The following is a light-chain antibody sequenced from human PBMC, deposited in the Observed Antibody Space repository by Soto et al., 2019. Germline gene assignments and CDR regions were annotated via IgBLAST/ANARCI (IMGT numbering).Light chain of an antibody. V-gene: IGKV1-5*01. J-gene: IGKJ1*01. CDR3: PLPHSYPWP. CDR2: AAS. CDR1: QSISRW. Sequence: DKQMTQSNTTLSASVGDRVTITCRASQSISRWLAWYQQKPGKAPKLLIYAASNLQTGVPSRFSGSGSGTEFTLTIISLQHEDCATYYCPLPHSYPWPFAQGTKVDIK.